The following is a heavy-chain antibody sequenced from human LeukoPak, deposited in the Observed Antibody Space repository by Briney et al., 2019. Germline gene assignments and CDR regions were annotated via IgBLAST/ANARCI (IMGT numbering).Heavy chain of an antibody. CDR3: AREYHSGWYYFDY. CDR1: GFTFSSYG. Sequence: PGGSLRLSCAASGFTFSSYGMHWVRQAPGKGLEWLAVIWYDGSNKYYADSVKGRFTISRDNSKNTLYLQMNSLRAEDTAVYYCAREYHSGWYYFDYWGQGTLVTVSS. V-gene: IGHV3-33*01. D-gene: IGHD6-19*01. J-gene: IGHJ4*02. CDR2: IWYDGSNK.